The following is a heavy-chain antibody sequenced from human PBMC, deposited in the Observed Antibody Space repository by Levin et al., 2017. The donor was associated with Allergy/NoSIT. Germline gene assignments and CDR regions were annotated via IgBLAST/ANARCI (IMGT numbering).Heavy chain of an antibody. Sequence: SETLSLTCAVYGGSFSGYYWSWIRQPPGKGLEWIGEINHSGSTNYNPSLKSRVTISVDTSKNQFSLKLSSVTAADTAVYYCARAGKLKMVRGVIRPPFDPWGQGTLVTVSS. CDR3: ARAGKLKMVRGVIRPPFDP. J-gene: IGHJ5*02. V-gene: IGHV4-34*01. CDR2: INHSGST. CDR1: GGSFSGYY. D-gene: IGHD3-10*01.